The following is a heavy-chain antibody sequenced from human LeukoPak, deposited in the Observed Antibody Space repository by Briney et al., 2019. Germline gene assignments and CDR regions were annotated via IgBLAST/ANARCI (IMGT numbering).Heavy chain of an antibody. D-gene: IGHD6-13*01. CDR1: EFTFSSYG. J-gene: IGHJ5*02. Sequence: GGSLRLSCAASEFTFSSYGMHWVRQAPGKGLEWVAVIWYDGSNKYYADSVKGRFTISRDNSKNTLYLQMNSLRAEDTAVYYCAKDVVSSSWRPNWFDPWGQGTLVTVSS. V-gene: IGHV3-33*06. CDR2: IWYDGSNK. CDR3: AKDVVSSSWRPNWFDP.